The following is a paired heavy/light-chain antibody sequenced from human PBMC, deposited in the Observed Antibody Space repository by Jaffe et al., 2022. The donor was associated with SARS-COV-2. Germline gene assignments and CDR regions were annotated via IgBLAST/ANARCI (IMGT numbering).Light chain of an antibody. CDR3: YSAADNKGV. V-gene: IGLV3-27*01. J-gene: IGLJ3*02. Sequence: SYELTQPSSVSVSPGQTARITCSGDVLAKKYARWFQQKPGQAPVMVLYKDSERPSRIPERFSGSSSGTTVTLTISGAQVEDEADYYCYSAADNKGVFGGGTKLTVL. CDR2: KDS. CDR1: VLAKKY.
Heavy chain of an antibody. CDR3: TTAESITPRRWFDP. J-gene: IGHJ5*02. Sequence: EVQLVESGGAFVKPGGSLRLSCAASGFAFANAWMSWVRQAPGKGLEWVGRIKSKIDGGTTDYAAPVKGRFTISRDDSKNTLYLQMNSLKTEDTALYYCTTAESITPRRWFDPWGQGTLVSVSS. D-gene: IGHD6-6*01. V-gene: IGHV3-15*02. CDR1: GFAFANAW. CDR2: IKSKIDGGTT.